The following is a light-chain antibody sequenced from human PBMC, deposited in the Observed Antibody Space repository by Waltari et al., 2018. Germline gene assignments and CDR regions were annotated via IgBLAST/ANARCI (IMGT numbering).Light chain of an antibody. CDR2: ASS. CDR1: QAIRHS. Sequence: DIQMTQSPSSLSGSIGDRLTITCRASQAIRHSLAWYQEKPGKVPKLLIYASSRLESGVPSRFSGSGSGTGYTLTISSLQAEDFATYYCQQYFRIPFTFGGGTKVDIK. V-gene: IGKV1-NL1*01. J-gene: IGKJ4*01. CDR3: QQYFRIPFT.